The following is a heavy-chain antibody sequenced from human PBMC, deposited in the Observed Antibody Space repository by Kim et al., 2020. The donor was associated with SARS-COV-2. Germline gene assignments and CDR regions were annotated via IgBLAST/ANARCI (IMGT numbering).Heavy chain of an antibody. CDR3: ARVSDYYDSPLFFDY. CDR2: IIPIFGTA. D-gene: IGHD3-22*01. CDR1: GGTFSSYA. Sequence: SVKVSCKASGGTFSSYAISWVRQAPGQGLEWMGGIIPIFGTANYAQKFQGRVTITADESTSTAYMELSSLRSEDTAVYYCARVSDYYDSPLFFDYWGQGTLVTVSS. V-gene: IGHV1-69*13. J-gene: IGHJ4*02.